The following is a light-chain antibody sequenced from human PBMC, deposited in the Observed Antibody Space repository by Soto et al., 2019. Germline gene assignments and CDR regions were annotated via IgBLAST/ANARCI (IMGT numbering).Light chain of an antibody. CDR3: QQYNSYSALT. CDR2: KAS. V-gene: IGKV1-5*03. Sequence: DIQMTQSPSTLSASVGDRVTITCRASQSFSSWLAWYQQKPGKAPKLLIYKASTLASGVPSRFSGSGSGTEFTLTISSLQPDDFATYYGQQYNSYSALTFGGGTKVEIK. CDR1: QSFSSW. J-gene: IGKJ4*01.